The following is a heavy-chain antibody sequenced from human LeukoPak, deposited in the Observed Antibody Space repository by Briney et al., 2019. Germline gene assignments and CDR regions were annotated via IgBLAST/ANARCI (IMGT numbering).Heavy chain of an antibody. CDR2: IIPILGIA. CDR3: ARDKPHYYGSGYLSWYFDL. V-gene: IGHV1-69*04. CDR1: GGTFSSYT. D-gene: IGHD3-10*01. Sequence: ASVKVSCKASGGTFSSYTISWVRQAPGQGLELMGRIIPILGIANYAQKFQGRVTITADKSTSTAYMELSSLRSEDTAVYYCARDKPHYYGSGYLSWYFDLWGRGTLVTVSS. J-gene: IGHJ2*01.